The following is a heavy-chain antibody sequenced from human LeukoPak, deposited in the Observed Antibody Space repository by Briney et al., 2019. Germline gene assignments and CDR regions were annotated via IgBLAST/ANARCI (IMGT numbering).Heavy chain of an antibody. Sequence: GESLKISCQASGYDFANFWIGWVRQMPGKGLDWMGIIYPGDSDTRYSPSFQGQVTISADKSISTAYLQWSSLKASDSAMYYCARHRVYYYDTSGHRGWFDPWGQGNLVTVSS. V-gene: IGHV5-51*01. CDR2: IYPGDSDT. D-gene: IGHD3-22*01. J-gene: IGHJ5*02. CDR1: GYDFANFW. CDR3: ARHRVYYYDTSGHRGWFDP.